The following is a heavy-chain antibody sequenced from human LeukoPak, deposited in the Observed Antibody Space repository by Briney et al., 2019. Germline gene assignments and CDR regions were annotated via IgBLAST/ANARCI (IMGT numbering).Heavy chain of an antibody. J-gene: IGHJ5*02. Sequence: GESLKISCEAFGYIFTNYWIGWVRQIPGKGLEWMGAIYPGDSRTRYNPSFQGQVTISADKSVNTAYLQWSSLKASDTAIYYCECRDLLSTSSGPWGQGTLVTVSS. V-gene: IGHV5-51*01. CDR3: ECRDLLSTSSGP. CDR1: GYIFTNYW. D-gene: IGHD6-6*01. CDR2: IYPGDSRT.